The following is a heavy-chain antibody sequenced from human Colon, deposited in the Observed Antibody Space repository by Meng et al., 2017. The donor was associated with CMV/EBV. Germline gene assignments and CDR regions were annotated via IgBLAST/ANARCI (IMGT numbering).Heavy chain of an antibody. V-gene: IGHV3-43*02. D-gene: IGHD3-3*01. CDR1: GFHLDDYV. Sequence: GESLKIPCAAPGFHLDDYVIHWVRQVPGQGLEWVSLVSGDGVSAYYVESVKGRFTISRDNSKNVLYLQMTSLRTEDTDLYDCAKAGGETDDFWSGYYNFIDYWGQGTLVTVSS. CDR3: AKAGGETDDFWSGYYNFIDY. J-gene: IGHJ4*02. CDR2: VSGDGVSA.